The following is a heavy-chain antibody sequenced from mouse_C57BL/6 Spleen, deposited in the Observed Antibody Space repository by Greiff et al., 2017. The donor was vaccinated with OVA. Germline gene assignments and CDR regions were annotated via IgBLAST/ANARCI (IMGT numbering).Heavy chain of an antibody. V-gene: IGHV5-6*01. CDR1: GFTFSSYG. D-gene: IGHD4-1*01. Sequence: EVKVVESGGDLVKPGGSLKLSCAASGFTFSSYGMSWVRQTPDKRLEWVATISSGGSYTYYPDSVKGRFTISRDNAKNTLYLQMSSLKSEDTAMYYCARHNWDWFAYWGQGTLVTVSA. J-gene: IGHJ3*01. CDR2: ISSGGSYT. CDR3: ARHNWDWFAY.